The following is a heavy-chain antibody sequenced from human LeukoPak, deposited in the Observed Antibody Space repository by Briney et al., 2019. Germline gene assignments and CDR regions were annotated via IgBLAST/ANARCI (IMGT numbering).Heavy chain of an antibody. CDR1: GYTFTDYY. J-gene: IGHJ4*02. CDR3: ATSLAGHDNSGYYPDY. D-gene: IGHD3-22*01. CDR2: VDPEDGET. V-gene: IGHV1-69-2*01. Sequence: ASVKISCKVSGYTFTDYYMHWVQQAPGKGLEWMGLVDPEDGETIYAEKFQGRVTITADTSTDTAYMELSSLRSEDTAVYYCATSLAGHDNSGYYPDYWGQGTLVTVSS.